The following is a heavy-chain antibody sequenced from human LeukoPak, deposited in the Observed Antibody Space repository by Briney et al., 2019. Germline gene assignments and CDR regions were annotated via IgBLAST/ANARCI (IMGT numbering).Heavy chain of an antibody. CDR1: GGSISSYY. CDR2: IYYSGST. Sequence: PSETLSLTCTVSGGSISSYYWSWIRQPPGKGLERIGYIYYSGSTNYNPSLKSRVTISVDTSKNQFSLKLSSVTAADTAVFYCARDRATGAFDIWGQGTMVTVSS. V-gene: IGHV4-59*01. CDR3: ARDRATGAFDI. D-gene: IGHD3-9*01. J-gene: IGHJ3*02.